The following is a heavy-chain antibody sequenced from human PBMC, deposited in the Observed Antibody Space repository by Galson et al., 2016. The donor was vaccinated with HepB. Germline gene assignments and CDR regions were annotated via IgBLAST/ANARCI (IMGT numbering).Heavy chain of an antibody. D-gene: IGHD2-15*01. CDR3: AKEYSF. V-gene: IGHV4-61*02. CDR2: IYPSGTT. J-gene: IGHJ3*01. CDR1: GDSISSDNSY. Sequence: LTCTVSGDSISSDNSYWNWIRQPAGKGLEWVGLIYPSGTTNYNPSLKSRVTISADTSKNQFSLNLSSVTAADTAVYYCAKEYSFWGQGTMVTISS.